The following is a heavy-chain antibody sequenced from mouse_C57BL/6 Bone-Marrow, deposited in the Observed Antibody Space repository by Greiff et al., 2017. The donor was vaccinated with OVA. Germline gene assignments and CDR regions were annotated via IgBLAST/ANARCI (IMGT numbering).Heavy chain of an antibody. CDR3: ARGHYYYYFDY. CDR1: GFTFSSYA. Sequence: EVMLVESGGGLVKPGGSLKLSCAASGFTFSSYAMSWVRQTPEKRLEWVATISDGGSYTYYPDNVKGRFTISRDNAKNNLYLQMSHLKSEDTAMYYCARGHYYYYFDYWGQGTTLTVSS. CDR2: ISDGGSYT. V-gene: IGHV5-4*03. D-gene: IGHD1-1*01. J-gene: IGHJ2*01.